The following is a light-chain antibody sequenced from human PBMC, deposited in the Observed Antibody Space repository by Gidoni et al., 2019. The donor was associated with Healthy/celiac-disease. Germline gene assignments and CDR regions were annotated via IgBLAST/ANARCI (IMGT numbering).Light chain of an antibody. CDR2: AAS. V-gene: IGKV1-39*01. Sequence: DLHMTQSPSSLSASVGDRVTITCRASQSISSYLNWYQQKPGKAPKLLIYAASSLQSGVPSRFSGSGSGTDFTLTISSLQPEDFATYYCQQCYSTLYTFGQGTKLEIK. CDR3: QQCYSTLYT. CDR1: QSISSY. J-gene: IGKJ2*01.